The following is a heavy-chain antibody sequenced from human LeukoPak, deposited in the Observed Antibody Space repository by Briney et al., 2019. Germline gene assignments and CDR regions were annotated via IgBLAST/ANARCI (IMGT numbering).Heavy chain of an antibody. J-gene: IGHJ3*01. D-gene: IGHD5-24*01. CDR2: ISGSASST. Sequence: GGSLRLSCAASGFTFSNYAMSWVRQAPGKGLEWVSAISGSASSTHHADSVKGRFTISRDNSKNTLYLQMNSLRADDTAVYYCAMKAVPRPRLHDAFDFWGQGTVVSVSS. CDR1: GFTFSNYA. CDR3: AMKAVPRPRLHDAFDF. V-gene: IGHV3-23*01.